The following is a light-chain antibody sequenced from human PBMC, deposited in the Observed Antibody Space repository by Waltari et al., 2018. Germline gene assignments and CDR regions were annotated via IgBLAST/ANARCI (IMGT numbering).Light chain of an antibody. Sequence: QSALTQPASVSGSPGQSITISCTGTSSDVGGYNYVSWYQQHPGKAPKLMIYDVSNLPSGVSNRFSGSMSGNTASLTISGLQAEDEADYYCSSYTSSSTLVFGGGTKLTVL. J-gene: IGLJ2*01. CDR2: DVS. V-gene: IGLV2-14*03. CDR3: SSYTSSSTLV. CDR1: SSDVGGYNY.